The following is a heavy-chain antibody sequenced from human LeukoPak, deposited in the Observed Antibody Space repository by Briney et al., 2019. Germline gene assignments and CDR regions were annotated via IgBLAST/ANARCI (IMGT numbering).Heavy chain of an antibody. CDR3: AKDYEAYCGGDCYSFFDS. D-gene: IGHD2-21*02. J-gene: IGHJ4*02. CDR2: ISYDGSNK. CDR1: GFTFNSYG. Sequence: GGSLRLSCAASGFTFNSYGMHWVRQAPGKGLEWVAVISYDGSNKYYADSVRGRFTISRDNSKNTVNLQMNSLRAEDTAVYYCAKDYEAYCGGDCYSFFDSWGQGTLVTVSS. V-gene: IGHV3-30*18.